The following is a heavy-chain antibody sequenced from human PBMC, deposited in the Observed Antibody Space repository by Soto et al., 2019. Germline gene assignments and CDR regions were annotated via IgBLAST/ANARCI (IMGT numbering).Heavy chain of an antibody. D-gene: IGHD3-10*01. CDR2: IYYSGST. CDR3: ARSQRFGDWARPFDYYGMDV. Sequence: QVQLQESGPGLVKPSQTLSLTCSVSGGSISSGGHYWSWIRQHPGKGLEWIAYIYYSGSTYSNPSLKSRATISADTSKNQFSRNRNAVTAADTAGYYCARSQRFGDWARPFDYYGMDVWGQGTTVTVSS. J-gene: IGHJ6*02. CDR1: GGSISSGGHY. V-gene: IGHV4-31*03.